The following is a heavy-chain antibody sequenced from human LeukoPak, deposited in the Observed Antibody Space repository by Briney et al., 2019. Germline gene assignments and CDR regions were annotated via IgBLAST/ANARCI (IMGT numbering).Heavy chain of an antibody. J-gene: IGHJ3*02. D-gene: IGHD6-19*01. CDR2: IYSGGST. V-gene: IGHV3-66*01. CDR1: GFTVSSSY. CDR3: ARGHIAVAAHDDAFDI. Sequence: GGSLRLSCAASGFTVSSSYMSWVRQAPGKGLEWVSVIYSGGSTYYADFVKGRFTISRDNTRNSLYLQMNSLRAEDTAVYYCARGHIAVAAHDDAFDIWGQGTMVTVSS.